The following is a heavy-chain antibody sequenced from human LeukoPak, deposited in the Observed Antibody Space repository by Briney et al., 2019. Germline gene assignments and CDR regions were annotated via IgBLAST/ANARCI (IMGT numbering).Heavy chain of an antibody. CDR3: AREQGYGPEAWFDP. J-gene: IGHJ5*02. V-gene: IGHV4-30-2*01. CDR1: GGSISSGGYS. CDR2: IYHSGST. D-gene: IGHD5-18*01. Sequence: PSETMSLTCAVSGGSISSGGYSWSWIRQPPGKGLEWIGYIYHSGSTYCNPSLKSRVTISVDRSKNQFSLKLSSVTAADTAVYYCAREQGYGPEAWFDPWGQGTLVTVSS.